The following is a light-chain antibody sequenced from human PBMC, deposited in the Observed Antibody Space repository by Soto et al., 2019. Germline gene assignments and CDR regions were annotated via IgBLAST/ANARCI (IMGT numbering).Light chain of an antibody. CDR2: EGT. CDR1: TSDFGTKKF. CDR3: CLYTSCFSF. J-gene: IGLJ2*01. Sequence: QSALTQPASVSGSPGPSITISCIETTSDFGTKKFFSWYQQQPGKAPKLIIYEGTKRPSGVSSRLSGSKSGNTASLTVSGLQSDDEADYFCCLYTSCFSFFGGGTKLTVL. V-gene: IGLV2-23*01.